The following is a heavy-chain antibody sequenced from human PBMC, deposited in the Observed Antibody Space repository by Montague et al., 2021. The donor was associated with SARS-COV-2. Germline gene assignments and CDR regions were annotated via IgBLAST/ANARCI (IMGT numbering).Heavy chain of an antibody. Sequence: SETLSLTCTVSGGSISTSYYCAWIRQPPGKGLERIGSIYYRGSTXXNPXXXSRATISVAPSKNQFSLRLTSVSAADSALYYCARHVFHSSSWSPAWVAFDSSGQGTLVTVSS. V-gene: IGHV4-39*01. D-gene: IGHD6-6*01. CDR3: ARHVFHSSSWSPAWVAFDS. CDR2: IYYRGST. CDR1: GGSISTSYY. J-gene: IGHJ4*02.